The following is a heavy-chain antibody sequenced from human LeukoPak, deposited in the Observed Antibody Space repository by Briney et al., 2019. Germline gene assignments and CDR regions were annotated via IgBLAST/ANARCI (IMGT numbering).Heavy chain of an antibody. CDR2: ISWNSGSI. D-gene: IGHD6-13*01. V-gene: IGHV3-9*01. CDR3: AKDRAAGTAGRAFDI. J-gene: IGHJ3*02. CDR1: GFTFSSYA. Sequence: PGGSLRLSCAASGFTFSSYAMHWVRQAPGKGLEWVSGISWNSGSIGYADSVKGRFTISRDNAKNSLYLQMNSLRAEDTALYYCAKDRAAGTAGRAFDIWGQGTMVTVSS.